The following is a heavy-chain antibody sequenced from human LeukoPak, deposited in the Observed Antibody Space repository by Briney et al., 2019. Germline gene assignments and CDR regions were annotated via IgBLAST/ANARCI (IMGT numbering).Heavy chain of an antibody. J-gene: IGHJ5*02. Sequence: SETLSLTCTVSGGSIGSGDYYWSWIRQPPGKGLEWIGYIYYSGSTYYNPSLKSRVTISVDTSKNQFSLKLSSVTAADTAVYYCARDRGYCSSTSCNNWFDPWGQGTLVTVSS. V-gene: IGHV4-30-4*01. CDR2: IYYSGST. CDR3: ARDRGYCSSTSCNNWFDP. D-gene: IGHD2-2*03. CDR1: GGSIGSGDYY.